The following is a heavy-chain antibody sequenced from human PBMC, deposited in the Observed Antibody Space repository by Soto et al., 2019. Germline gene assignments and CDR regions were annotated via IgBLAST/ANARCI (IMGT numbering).Heavy chain of an antibody. J-gene: IGHJ4*02. Sequence: QVQLQESGPGLVKPSETLSLTCTVSGGSISSYYWSWIRQPPGKGLEWIGYINYSGSTNYNPSLKSRVTRSVDTSKNQFSLKLSSVTAADTAVYYCARAQVGMDYFDYWGQGTLVTVSS. D-gene: IGHD1-26*01. CDR3: ARAQVGMDYFDY. CDR1: GGSISSYY. CDR2: INYSGST. V-gene: IGHV4-59*01.